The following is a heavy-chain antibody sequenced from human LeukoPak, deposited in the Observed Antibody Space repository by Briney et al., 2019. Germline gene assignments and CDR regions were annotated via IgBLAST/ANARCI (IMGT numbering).Heavy chain of an antibody. V-gene: IGHV1-8*01. D-gene: IGHD6-19*01. J-gene: IGHJ4*02. CDR2: MNPNSGNT. CDR1: GYTFTSYD. CDR3: ARGIAVAGGYYFDY. Sequence: ASVKVSCKASGYTFTSYDINWVRQATGQGLEWMGWMNPNSGNTGYAQKFQGRVTMTRNTSISTAYMELSSLRSEDTAVYYCARGIAVAGGYYFDYWGQGTLVTVSS.